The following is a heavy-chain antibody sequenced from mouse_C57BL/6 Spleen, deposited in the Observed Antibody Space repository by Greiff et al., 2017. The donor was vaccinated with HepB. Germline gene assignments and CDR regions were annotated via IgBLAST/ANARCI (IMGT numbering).Heavy chain of an antibody. CDR3: ARGENDGSNFDY. V-gene: IGHV1-52*01. CDR2: IDPSDSET. D-gene: IGHD1-1*01. Sequence: VQLQQPGAELVRPGSSVKLSCKASGYTFTSYWMHWVKQRPKQGLEWIGNIDPSDSETHYNQKFKDKATLTVDKSSSTAYMQLSSLTSEDSAVYYCARGENDGSNFDYWGQGTTLTVSS. J-gene: IGHJ2*01. CDR1: GYTFTSYW.